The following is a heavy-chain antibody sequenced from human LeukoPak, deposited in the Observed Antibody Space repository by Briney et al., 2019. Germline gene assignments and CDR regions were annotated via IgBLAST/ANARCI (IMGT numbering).Heavy chain of an antibody. D-gene: IGHD6-19*01. CDR2: IYTSGST. CDR1: GGSISSYC. V-gene: IGHV4-4*07. J-gene: IGHJ5*02. Sequence: SETLSLTCTVSGGSISSYCWSWIRQPAGKGLEWIGRIYTSGSTNYNPSLKSRVTMSVDTSKNQFSLKLSSVTAADTAVYYCARGHGAVAQLGWFDPWGQGTLVTVSS. CDR3: ARGHGAVAQLGWFDP.